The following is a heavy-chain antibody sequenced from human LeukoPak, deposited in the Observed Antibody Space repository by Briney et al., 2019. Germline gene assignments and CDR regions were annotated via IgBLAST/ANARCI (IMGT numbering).Heavy chain of an antibody. J-gene: IGHJ4*02. V-gene: IGHV3-7*01. CDR3: ARAQYDFWSHFDY. CDR2: IKQDGSEK. CDR1: GFTFSSYW. D-gene: IGHD3-3*01. Sequence: GGSLRLSCAASGFTFSSYWMSWVRQAPGKGLEWVANIKQDGSEKYYVDSVKGRFTISRDNAKNSLYLQMNSLRAEDTAVYYCARAQYDFWSHFDYWGQGTLVTVSS.